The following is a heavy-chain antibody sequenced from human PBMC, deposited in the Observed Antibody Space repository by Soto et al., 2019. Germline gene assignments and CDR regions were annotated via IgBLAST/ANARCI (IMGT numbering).Heavy chain of an antibody. CDR2: IYYSGST. V-gene: IGHV4-39*01. CDR3: ARSGIGHFQNYNWFDP. J-gene: IGHJ5*02. D-gene: IGHD1-20*01. CDR1: GGSISSSSYY. Sequence: QLQLQESGPGLVKPSETLSLTCTVSGGSISSSSYYWGWIRQPPGKGLEWIGSIYYSGSTYYNPSLKRRVTISVDTSKNQFSLKLSSVTAADTAVYYCARSGIGHFQNYNWFDPWGQGTLVTVSS.